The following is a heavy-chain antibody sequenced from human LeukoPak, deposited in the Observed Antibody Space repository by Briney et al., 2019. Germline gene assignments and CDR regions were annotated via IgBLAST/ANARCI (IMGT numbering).Heavy chain of an antibody. V-gene: IGHV4-38-2*01. CDR1: GYSISSGYY. Sequence: PSETLSLTCAVSGYSISSGYYWGWIRQPPGKGLEWIGSIYHSGSTYYNPSLKSRVTISVDTSKNQFSLKLSSVTAADTAVYYCARRADGYNVNWFDPWGQGTLVTVSS. CDR3: ARRADGYNVNWFDP. D-gene: IGHD5-24*01. J-gene: IGHJ5*02. CDR2: IYHSGST.